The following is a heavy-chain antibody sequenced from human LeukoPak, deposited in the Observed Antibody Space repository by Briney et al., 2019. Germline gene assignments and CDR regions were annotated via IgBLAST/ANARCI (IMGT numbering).Heavy chain of an antibody. CDR1: GYSISSGYY. D-gene: IGHD5-12*01. CDR3: ARVQVAATISFDY. Sequence: PSETLSLTCAVSGYSISSGYYWGWIRQPPEKGLEWIGSIYHSGSTYYNPSLKSRVTISVDTSKNQFSLKLSSVTAADTAVYYCARVQVAATISFDYWGQGTLVTVSS. J-gene: IGHJ4*02. V-gene: IGHV4-38-2*01. CDR2: IYHSGST.